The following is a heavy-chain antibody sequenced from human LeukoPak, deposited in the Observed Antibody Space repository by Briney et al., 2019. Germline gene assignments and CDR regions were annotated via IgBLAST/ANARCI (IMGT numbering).Heavy chain of an antibody. Sequence: GGSLRLSCAASGFTFSSYAMSWGRQAPGKGLEWVSAISGSGGSTYYADSVRGRFTISRDNSKNTLYLQMNSLRAEDTAVYYCAKGFSKPFDYWGQGTLVTVSS. CDR2: ISGSGGST. J-gene: IGHJ4*02. CDR3: AKGFSKPFDY. CDR1: GFTFSSYA. V-gene: IGHV3-23*01. D-gene: IGHD2-2*01.